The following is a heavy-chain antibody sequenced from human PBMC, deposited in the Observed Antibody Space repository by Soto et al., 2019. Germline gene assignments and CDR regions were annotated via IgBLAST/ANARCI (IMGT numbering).Heavy chain of an antibody. V-gene: IGHV1-69*13. CDR2: IIPIFGTA. D-gene: IGHD5-12*01. CDR3: ARYSGYDMPHYYYYYGMDV. CDR1: GGTFSGYA. Sequence: SVKVSCKASGGTFSGYAISWVRQAPGQGLEWMGGIIPIFGTANYAQKFQGRVTITADESTSTAYMELSSLRSEDTAVYYCARYSGYDMPHYYYYYGMDVWGQGTTVTVSS. J-gene: IGHJ6*02.